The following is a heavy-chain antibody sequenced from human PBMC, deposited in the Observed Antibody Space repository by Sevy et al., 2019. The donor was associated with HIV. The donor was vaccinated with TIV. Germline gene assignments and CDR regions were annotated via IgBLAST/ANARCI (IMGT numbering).Heavy chain of an antibody. J-gene: IGHJ3*02. Sequence: SETLSLTCAVSGYSISSGYYWGWIRQPPGKGLEWIGSIYHSGSTYYNPSLKSPVTISVDTSKNQFSLKLSSVTAADTAVYYCARVDYYGSGNIICGQGTMVTVSS. CDR3: ARVDYYGSGNII. CDR2: IYHSGST. CDR1: GYSISSGYY. V-gene: IGHV4-38-2*01. D-gene: IGHD3-10*01.